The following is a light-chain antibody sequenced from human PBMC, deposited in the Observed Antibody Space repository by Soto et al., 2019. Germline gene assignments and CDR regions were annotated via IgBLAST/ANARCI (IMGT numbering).Light chain of an antibody. CDR1: QSVSSN. CDR3: QPYHNWPRRT. J-gene: IGKJ1*01. CDR2: GAS. V-gene: IGKV3-15*01. Sequence: EIVMTQSPATLSVSPGERATLSCRASQSVSSNLAWYQQKPGHAPRLLIYGASTRATGIPARFSGSGSGTEFTLTISSLQSEDFAVYYCQPYHNWPRRTFGQGTKVEIK.